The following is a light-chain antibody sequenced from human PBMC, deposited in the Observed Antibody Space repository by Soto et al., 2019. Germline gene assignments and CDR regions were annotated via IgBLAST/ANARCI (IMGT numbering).Light chain of an antibody. Sequence: EIVLTQSPGTLSLSPGERATLSCRASQSVDSKYLAWYQQKTGQAPRLLIYGASSRATGIPDRFSGSVSGTDVTLTISRLEPEGFAVYYCQQYGSSSWTFGQGTKVEI. CDR1: QSVDSKY. J-gene: IGKJ1*01. V-gene: IGKV3-20*01. CDR3: QQYGSSSWT. CDR2: GAS.